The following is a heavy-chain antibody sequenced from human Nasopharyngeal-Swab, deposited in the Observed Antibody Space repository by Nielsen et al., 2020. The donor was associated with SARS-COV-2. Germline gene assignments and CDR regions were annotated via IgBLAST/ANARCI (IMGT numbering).Heavy chain of an antibody. V-gene: IGHV4-61*01. Sequence: SETLSLTCTVSGGSVSSGSYYWSWIRQPPGKGLEWIGYIYYSGSTNYNPSLKSRVTISVDTSKNQFSLKLSSVTAADTAVYYCARDSQRRIWSGYYTYYYGMDVWGRGTTVTVSS. D-gene: IGHD3-3*01. J-gene: IGHJ6*02. CDR2: IYYSGST. CDR3: ARDSQRRIWSGYYTYYYGMDV. CDR1: GGSVSSGSYY.